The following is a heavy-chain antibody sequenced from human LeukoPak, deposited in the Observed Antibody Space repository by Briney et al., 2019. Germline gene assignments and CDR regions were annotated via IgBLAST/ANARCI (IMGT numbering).Heavy chain of an antibody. D-gene: IGHD6-19*01. CDR2: IYYSGST. V-gene: IGHV4-39*01. Sequence: SETLSLTCTVSDDSITMYYWTWIRQPPGKGLEWIGSIYYSGSTYYNPSLKSRVTISLDTSKNQFSLRLSSLTAADTAVYYCARVSGQFYFYYYMDVWGKGTTVTISS. CDR3: ARVSGQFYFYYYMDV. CDR1: DDSITMYY. J-gene: IGHJ6*03.